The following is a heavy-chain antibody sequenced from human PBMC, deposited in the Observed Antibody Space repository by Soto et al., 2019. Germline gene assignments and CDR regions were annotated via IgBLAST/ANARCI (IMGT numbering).Heavy chain of an antibody. CDR3: TKDQVEGYYDTGGSQGS. CDR2: ISGSGSGT. J-gene: IGHJ5*02. Sequence: EVQLLESGGGLVQPGGSLRLSCAASGFTFRSYAMSWVRQSPGKGLDWVSTISGSGSGTYYADSVKGRFTISRDNSKNTLYLQMDRLRAEDTAVYFCTKDQVEGYYDTGGSQGSWGQGTLVTVSS. D-gene: IGHD3-22*01. CDR1: GFTFRSYA. V-gene: IGHV3-23*01.